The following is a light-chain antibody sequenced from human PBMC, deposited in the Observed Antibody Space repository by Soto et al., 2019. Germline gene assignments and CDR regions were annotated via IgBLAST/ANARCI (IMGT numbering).Light chain of an antibody. Sequence: DIPMTQSPSSLSAYVGDRVTITCRASQSISSYLNWYQQKPGKAPKLLIYAASSLQSGVPSRFSGGGSGTDFTLTISTLQPDDFATYYCQQSYSTPWTFGQGTKVEFK. V-gene: IGKV1-39*01. CDR2: AAS. CDR1: QSISSY. J-gene: IGKJ1*01. CDR3: QQSYSTPWT.